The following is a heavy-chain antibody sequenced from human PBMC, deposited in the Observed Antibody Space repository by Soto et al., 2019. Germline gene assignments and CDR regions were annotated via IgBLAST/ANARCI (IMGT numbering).Heavy chain of an antibody. CDR3: ARGGHGSSGYVY. J-gene: IGHJ4*02. D-gene: IGHD3-22*01. CDR1: GYTFTSYA. V-gene: IGHV1-3*01. CDR2: INAGNGNT. Sequence: AASVKVSCKASGYTFTSYAMHWVRQAPGQRLEWMGWINAGNGNTKYSQKFQGRVTITRDTSASTAYMELSSLRSEDTAVYYCARGGHGSSGYVYWGQGTLVTVSS.